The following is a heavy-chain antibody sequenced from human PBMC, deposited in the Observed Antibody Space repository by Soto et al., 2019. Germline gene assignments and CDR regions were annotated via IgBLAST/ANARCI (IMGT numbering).Heavy chain of an antibody. Sequence: GGSLRLSCAGSGFIFGADWMTWVRQAPGKGLEWVANINRAGNDRYYVDSVKGRFTISRDNAKNSLYLQMNSLRAEDTAVYYCTRDLDTSGSAPISEYWGQGTLVTVSS. CDR3: TRDLDTSGSAPISEY. J-gene: IGHJ4*02. CDR2: INRAGNDR. D-gene: IGHD3-22*01. CDR1: GFIFGADW. V-gene: IGHV3-7*03.